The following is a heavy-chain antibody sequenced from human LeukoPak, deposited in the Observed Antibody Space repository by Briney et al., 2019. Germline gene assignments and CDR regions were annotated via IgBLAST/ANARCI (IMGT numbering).Heavy chain of an antibody. CDR2: SNPNSGGT. Sequence: SVKVSCKASGYTFTGYYMYWVRQAPGQGLAWMGWSNPNSGGTYYAQKFQGRVTMTRDTSISTGYMELSRLRSDDTAVYYCARTEYSSSSGGFDPWGQGTLVTVSS. CDR1: GYTFTGYY. CDR3: ARTEYSSSSGGFDP. D-gene: IGHD6-6*01. J-gene: IGHJ5*02. V-gene: IGHV1-2*02.